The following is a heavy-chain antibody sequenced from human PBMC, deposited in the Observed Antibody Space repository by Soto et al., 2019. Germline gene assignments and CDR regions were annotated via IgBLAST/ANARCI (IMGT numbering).Heavy chain of an antibody. D-gene: IGHD2-2*01. CDR3: ASWDDCSSTSCSNYYYGMDV. CDR2: IDPSDSYT. Sequence: PGESLKISCNGSGYSFTSYWISWVRQMPGKGLEWMGRIDPSDSYTNYSPSFQGHVTISADKSISTAYLQWSSLKASDTAMYYCASWDDCSSTSCSNYYYGMDVWGQGTTVTVSS. J-gene: IGHJ6*02. CDR1: GYSFTSYW. V-gene: IGHV5-10-1*01.